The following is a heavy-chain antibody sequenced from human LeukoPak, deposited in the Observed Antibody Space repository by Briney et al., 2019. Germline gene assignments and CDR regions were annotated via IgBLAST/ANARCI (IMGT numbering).Heavy chain of an antibody. V-gene: IGHV3-53*01. CDR2: IYGGGTT. CDR3: ARSSARLFDY. CDR1: GFTVSDNY. Sequence: PGGSLRLSCAASGFTVSDNYMSWVRQAPRQGLEWVSVIYGGGTTYYADSVKGRFTISRDNSNNMLYLQMNSLRAEDTAVYYCARSSARLFDYWGQGTLVTVSS. J-gene: IGHJ4*02. D-gene: IGHD2-21*01.